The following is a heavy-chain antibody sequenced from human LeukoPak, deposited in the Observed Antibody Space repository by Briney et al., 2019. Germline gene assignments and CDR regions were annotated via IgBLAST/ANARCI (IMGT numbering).Heavy chain of an antibody. Sequence: SETLSLTCAVYGRSFSGYYWSWIRQPPGKGLEWIGETNHSGSTNYNPSLKSRVTISVDTSKNQFSLKLSSVTAADTAVYYCARHAARSYYGSGSYYIARPRWFDPWGQGTLVTVSS. CDR1: GRSFSGYY. J-gene: IGHJ5*02. CDR2: TNHSGST. V-gene: IGHV4-34*01. CDR3: ARHAARSYYGSGSYYIARPRWFDP. D-gene: IGHD3-10*01.